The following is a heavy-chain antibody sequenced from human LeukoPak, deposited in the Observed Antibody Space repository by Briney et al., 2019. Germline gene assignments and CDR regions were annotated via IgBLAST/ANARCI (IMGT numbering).Heavy chain of an antibody. V-gene: IGHV3-21*01. CDR3: ARDRSVGYYYDSSGYYNDAFDI. D-gene: IGHD3-22*01. CDR2: ISSSTSYI. J-gene: IGHJ3*02. CDR1: GFTFSSYG. Sequence: GGSLRLSCAASGFTFSSYGMNWVRQAPGKGLEWVSSISSSTSYIYYADSVKGRFTISRDNAKNSLYLQMNSLRAEDTAVYYCARDRSVGYYYDSSGYYNDAFDIWGQGTMVTVSS.